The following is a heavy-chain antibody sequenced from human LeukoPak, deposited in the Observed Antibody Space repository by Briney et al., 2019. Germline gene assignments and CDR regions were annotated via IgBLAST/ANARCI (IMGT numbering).Heavy chain of an antibody. CDR2: ISSSSSYI. J-gene: IGHJ4*02. V-gene: IGHV3-21*01. D-gene: IGHD6-13*01. CDR3: ARERIAAADY. CDR1: GFTFSSYS. Sequence: GRSLRLSCAASGFTFSSYSMNWVRQAPGKGLEWVSSISSSSSYIYYADSVKGRFTISRDNAKNSLYLQMNSLRAEDTAVYYCARERIAAADYWGQGTLVTVSS.